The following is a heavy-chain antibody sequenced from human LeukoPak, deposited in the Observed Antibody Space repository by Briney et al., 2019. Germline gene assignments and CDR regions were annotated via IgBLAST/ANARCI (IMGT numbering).Heavy chain of an antibody. D-gene: IGHD3-22*01. CDR1: GYTFTGYY. Sequence: ASVKVSCKASGYTFTGYYMHWVRQAPGQGLEWMGWINPKSGGTNYAQKFQGRVTMTRDTSISTAYMELSRLRSDDTAVYYCARGYYDSSGYRTLDYWGQGTLVTVSS. V-gene: IGHV1-2*02. CDR2: INPKSGGT. CDR3: ARGYYDSSGYRTLDY. J-gene: IGHJ4*02.